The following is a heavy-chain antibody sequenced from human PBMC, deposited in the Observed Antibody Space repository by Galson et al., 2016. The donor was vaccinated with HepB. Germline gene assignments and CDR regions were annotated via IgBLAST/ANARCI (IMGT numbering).Heavy chain of an antibody. J-gene: IGHJ4*02. CDR1: GASISSAVW. CDR3: ARGSSGCSTTSCVFDH. D-gene: IGHD2-2*01. Sequence: LSLTCAVSGASISSAVWWNWVRQSPGKGLEWIGEIYHSGTTKYNPSLKSRVTISIDASENQFSLKLSSVSAADTAVYYCARGSSGCSTTSCVFDHWGQGTLVTVSS. CDR2: IYHSGTT. V-gene: IGHV4-4*02.